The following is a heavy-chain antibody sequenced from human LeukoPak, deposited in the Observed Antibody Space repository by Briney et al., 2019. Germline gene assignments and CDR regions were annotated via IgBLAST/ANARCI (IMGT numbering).Heavy chain of an antibody. CDR3: ARAGVVTFHYYYYMDV. CDR1: GGSISSSSYY. V-gene: IGHV4-39*07. J-gene: IGHJ6*03. CDR2: IFYSGST. D-gene: IGHD3-3*01. Sequence: PSETLSLTCTVSGGSISSSSYYWGWIRQPPGKGLEWIASIFYSGSTYYNPSLKSRVTISVDASKNQFSLKLSSVTAADTAVYYCARAGVVTFHYYYYMDVWGKGTTVTISS.